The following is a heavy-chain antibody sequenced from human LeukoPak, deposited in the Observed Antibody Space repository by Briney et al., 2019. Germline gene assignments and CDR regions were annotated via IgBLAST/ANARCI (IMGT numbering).Heavy chain of an antibody. V-gene: IGHV1-69*02. CDR1: GGTFSSYT. Sequence: SVKVSCKASGGTFSSYTISWVRQAPGQGLEWMGRIIPILGIANYAQKFRGRVTITADKSTSTAYMELSSLRSEDTAVYYCARGPIVVVPAARYYYYYYMDVWGKGTTVTVSS. D-gene: IGHD2-2*01. J-gene: IGHJ6*03. CDR2: IIPILGIA. CDR3: ARGPIVVVPAARYYYYYYMDV.